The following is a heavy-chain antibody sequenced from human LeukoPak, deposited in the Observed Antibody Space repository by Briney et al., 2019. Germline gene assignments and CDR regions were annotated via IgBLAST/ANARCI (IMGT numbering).Heavy chain of an antibody. J-gene: IGHJ4*02. CDR3: VRASATVPNLLDY. V-gene: IGHV3-74*01. D-gene: IGHD4-17*01. CDR2: IKGDGSDT. CDR1: GFTFSSYW. Sequence: PGGSLSLSCAASGFTFSSYWMHWVRQTPGKGLVWVSRIKGDGSDTLYADSVKGRFTISRDNSKNTPYLQTSSQGADDTAVYYCVRASATVPNLLDYWGQGALVSVSS.